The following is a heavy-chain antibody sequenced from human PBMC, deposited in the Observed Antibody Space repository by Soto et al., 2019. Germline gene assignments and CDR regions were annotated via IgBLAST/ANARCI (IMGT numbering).Heavy chain of an antibody. CDR2: IGGSGTGFNT. Sequence: EVQLLESGGGLVRPGGSLRLSCAASGFTFSSYPMKWVRQGPGKGLEWVSTIGGSGTGFNTDYADSVKGRFVISRDNSKNTVYLQMNGLRAEDTALYYCARVAPYCSTTTCYIDSWGQGTLVTVSS. CDR3: ARVAPYCSTTTCYIDS. CDR1: GFTFSSYP. D-gene: IGHD2-2*01. V-gene: IGHV3-23*01. J-gene: IGHJ4*02.